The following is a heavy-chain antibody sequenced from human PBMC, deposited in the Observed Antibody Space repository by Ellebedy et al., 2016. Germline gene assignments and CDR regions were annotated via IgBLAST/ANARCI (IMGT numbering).Heavy chain of an antibody. Sequence: GGSLRLSCAASGFTFSSYGMHWVRQAPGKGLEWVAVISYDGSNKYYADSVKGRFTISRDNSKNTLYLQMNSLRAEDTAVYYCARGTYSGSYSPVSFDYWGQGTLVTVSS. CDR3: ARGTYSGSYSPVSFDY. V-gene: IGHV3-30*03. J-gene: IGHJ4*02. CDR2: ISYDGSNK. CDR1: GFTFSSYG. D-gene: IGHD1-26*01.